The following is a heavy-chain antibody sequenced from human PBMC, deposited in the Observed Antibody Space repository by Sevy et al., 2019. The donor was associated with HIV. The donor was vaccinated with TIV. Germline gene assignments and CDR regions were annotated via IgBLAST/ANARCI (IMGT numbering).Heavy chain of an antibody. CDR1: GGSFSGYY. CDR3: ARVPAYSDFLKYFDN. Sequence: SETLSLTCAVHGGSFSGYYWSWIRQSPKKGLEWIGEIAHDGKTSYNPSLKSRVIISMDTSEKQFSLKVASVTAADTAVYYCARVPAYSDFLKYFDNWGQGILVTVSS. J-gene: IGHJ4*02. D-gene: IGHD1-26*01. CDR2: IAHDGKT. V-gene: IGHV4-34*01.